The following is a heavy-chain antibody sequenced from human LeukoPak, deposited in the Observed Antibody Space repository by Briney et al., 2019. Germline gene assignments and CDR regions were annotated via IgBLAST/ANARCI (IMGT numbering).Heavy chain of an antibody. CDR3: AIINDNGDITDSYYYYYGMDV. D-gene: IGHD4-17*01. CDR1: GGTFSSYA. CDR2: IIPILGIA. J-gene: IGHJ6*02. V-gene: IGHV1-69*04. Sequence: SVKVSCKASGGTFSSYAISWVRQAPGQGLEWMGRIIPILGIANYAQKFQGRVTITADKSTSTAYMELSSLRSEDTAVYYCAIINDNGDITDSYYYYYGMDVWGQGTTVTVSS.